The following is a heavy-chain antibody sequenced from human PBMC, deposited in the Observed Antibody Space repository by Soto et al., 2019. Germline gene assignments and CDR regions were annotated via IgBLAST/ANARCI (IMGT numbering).Heavy chain of an antibody. CDR1: AGSISSSSYF. Sequence: QLQLQESGPGLVKPSETLSLTCTVSAGSISSSSYFSGWTRQPPGKGPEWIGTIDYRGSTSYNPSLKGGVTISVETSENQFSLTLSSVTAADTAVYYCATRLYHSRGYYYVPYWGQGTLVTVSS. D-gene: IGHD3-22*01. CDR3: ATRLYHSRGYYYVPY. J-gene: IGHJ4*02. V-gene: IGHV4-39*01. CDR2: IDYRGST.